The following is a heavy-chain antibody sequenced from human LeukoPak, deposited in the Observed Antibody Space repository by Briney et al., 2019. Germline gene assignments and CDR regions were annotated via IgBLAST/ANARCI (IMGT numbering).Heavy chain of an antibody. CDR2: ISSSGSTI. D-gene: IGHD3-22*01. Sequence: GGSLRLSCAASGFTFSDYYMSWIRQAPGKGLEWVSYISSSGSTIYYADSVEGRFTISRDNAKNSLYLQMNSLRAEDTAVYYCARDSGLGFTMILTEYAFDIWGQGTMVTVSS. J-gene: IGHJ3*02. V-gene: IGHV3-11*04. CDR3: ARDSGLGFTMILTEYAFDI. CDR1: GFTFSDYY.